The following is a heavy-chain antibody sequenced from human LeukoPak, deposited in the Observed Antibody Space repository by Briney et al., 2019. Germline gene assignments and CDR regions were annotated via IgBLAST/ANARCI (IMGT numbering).Heavy chain of an antibody. V-gene: IGHV4-4*07. J-gene: IGHJ6*03. CDR3: ARSSTGTYYYYYYMDV. Sequence: PSETLSLTCTVSGGSISSYYWSWIRQPAGKGLEWIGRTYTSGSTNYNPSLKSRVTMSVDTSKNQFSLKLSSVTAADTAVYYCARSSTGTYYYYYYMDVWGKGTTVTVSS. D-gene: IGHD2-2*01. CDR1: GGSISSYY. CDR2: TYTSGST.